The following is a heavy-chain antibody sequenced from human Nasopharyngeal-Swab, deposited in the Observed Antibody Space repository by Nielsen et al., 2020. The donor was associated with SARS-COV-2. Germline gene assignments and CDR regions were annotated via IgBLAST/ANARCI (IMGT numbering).Heavy chain of an antibody. D-gene: IGHD1-26*01. CDR1: GYTFTGFY. V-gene: IGHV1-2*01. J-gene: IGHJ4*02. CDR3: VREGDNWEFDS. CDR2: INPSNGVT. Sequence: ASVKVSCKASGYTFTGFYVHWVRQAPGQGLECLGRINPSNGVTIYPQKFQGRVTTNRDTSNRTVDMALSRLRSDDTAVYYCVREGDNWEFDSWGQGTLVTVSS.